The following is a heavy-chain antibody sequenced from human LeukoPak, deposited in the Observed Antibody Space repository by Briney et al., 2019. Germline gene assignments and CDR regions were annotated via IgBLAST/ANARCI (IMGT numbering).Heavy chain of an antibody. Sequence: GASVKVSCKASGYTFTAYYMHWVRQAPGHGLEWMGIINPSAGSTTYAQKFQGRVAMTRDTSTSTVYMELSSLRSEDTAVYYCARDRRYNDYDYCFDSWGQGTLATVSS. CDR3: ARDRRYNDYDYCFDS. D-gene: IGHD5-12*01. V-gene: IGHV1-46*01. CDR1: GYTFTAYY. CDR2: INPSAGST. J-gene: IGHJ4*02.